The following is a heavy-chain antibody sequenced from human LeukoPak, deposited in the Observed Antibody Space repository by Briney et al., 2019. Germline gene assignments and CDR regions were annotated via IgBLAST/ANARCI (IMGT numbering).Heavy chain of an antibody. D-gene: IGHD2-15*01. CDR1: GGSFKGFY. J-gene: IGHJ4*02. CDR3: ARGVCSGGSCYSEWNY. CDR2: INYRGST. V-gene: IGHV4-34*01. Sequence: SETLSLTCAVYGGSFKGFYWRWLRPPPGKGLEWIGEINYRGSTNYNPSLKSRVTISVDTSKNQFSLKLSSVTAADTAVYYCARGVCSGGSCYSEWNYWGQGTLVTVSS.